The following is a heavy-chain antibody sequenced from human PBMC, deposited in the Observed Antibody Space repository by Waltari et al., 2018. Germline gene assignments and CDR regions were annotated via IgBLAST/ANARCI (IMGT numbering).Heavy chain of an antibody. V-gene: IGHV3-73*01. CDR2: IRSGANYYAT. D-gene: IGHD3-3*01. CDR3: IRHVEWDHSF. CDR1: GFTFIASA. Sequence: EVQLVESGGGLAQPGGSLKLSCAASGFTFIASAIHWARQVSGKGLEWIGHIRSGANYYATKYAASVAGRFTIFRDDSKNTAYLQMTSLKSDDTAIYYCIRHVEWDHSFWGQGTPVTVSS. J-gene: IGHJ1*01.